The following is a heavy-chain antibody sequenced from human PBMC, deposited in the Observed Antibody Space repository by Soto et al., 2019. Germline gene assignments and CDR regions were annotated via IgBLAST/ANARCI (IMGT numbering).Heavy chain of an antibody. CDR3: ARQEHGDYAGWLDP. CDR1: GGSISSSSYY. CDR2: IYYSGST. Sequence: PSETLSLTCTVSGGSISSSSYYWGWIRQPPGKGLEWIGSIYYSGSTYYNPSLKSRVTISVDTSKNQFSLKLSSVTAADTAVYYCARQEHGDYAGWLDPWGQGTLVTVYS. D-gene: IGHD4-17*01. V-gene: IGHV4-39*01. J-gene: IGHJ5*02.